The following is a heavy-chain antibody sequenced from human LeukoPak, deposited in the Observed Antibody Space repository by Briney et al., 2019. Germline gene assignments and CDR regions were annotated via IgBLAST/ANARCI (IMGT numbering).Heavy chain of an antibody. CDR1: GFTFSSYW. J-gene: IGHJ4*02. Sequence: GGSLRLSCAASGFTFSSYWMSWVRQVPGKGLEWAANIKTDGSEKYYLDSVKGRFTISRDNAKNSLYLQMNSLRAEDTAVYYCASTSWELPDYWGQGTLVTVSS. V-gene: IGHV3-7*01. CDR3: ASTSWELPDY. D-gene: IGHD1-26*01. CDR2: IKTDGSEK.